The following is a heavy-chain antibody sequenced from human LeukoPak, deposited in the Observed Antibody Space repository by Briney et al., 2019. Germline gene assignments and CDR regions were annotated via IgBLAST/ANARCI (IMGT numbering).Heavy chain of an antibody. D-gene: IGHD3-16*01. CDR3: ARDRSGGFNWFDP. V-gene: IGHV3-21*01. J-gene: IGHJ5*02. Sequence: GGSLRLSCAASGFTFSNYAMRWVRQAPGKGLEWVSSISSSSSYIYYADSVKGRFTISRDNAKNSLYLQMNSLRGEDTAVYYCARDRSGGFNWFDPWGQGTLVSVSS. CDR2: ISSSSSYI. CDR1: GFTFSNYA.